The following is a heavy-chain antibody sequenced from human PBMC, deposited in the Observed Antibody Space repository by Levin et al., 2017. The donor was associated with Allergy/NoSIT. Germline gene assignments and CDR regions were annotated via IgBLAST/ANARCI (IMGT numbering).Heavy chain of an antibody. Sequence: GGSLRLSCAASGFTFSSYGMHWVRQAPGKGLEWVAVISYDGSNKYYADSVKGRFTISRDNSKNTLYLQMNSLRAEDTAVYYCAIPGAWVWGQGTMVTVSS. V-gene: IGHV3-30*03. D-gene: IGHD4/OR15-4a*01. J-gene: IGHJ3*01. CDR2: ISYDGSNK. CDR3: AIPGAWV. CDR1: GFTFSSYG.